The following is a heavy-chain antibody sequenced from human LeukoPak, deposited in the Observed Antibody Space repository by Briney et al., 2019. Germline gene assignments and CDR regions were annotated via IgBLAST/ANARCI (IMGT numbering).Heavy chain of an antibody. D-gene: IGHD5-18*01. CDR2: IDIRGDT. J-gene: IGHJ4*02. Sequence: GGSLRLSCAASGLTVSNNGVSWVRQAPGKGLEWVSVIDIRGDTYYAETVKGRFTISRDKSKNTVSLQMDSLRAEDTAVYFCARRTGYGYGLDCWGQGTLVTVSS. V-gene: IGHV3-53*01. CDR1: GLTVSNNG. CDR3: ARRTGYGYGLDC.